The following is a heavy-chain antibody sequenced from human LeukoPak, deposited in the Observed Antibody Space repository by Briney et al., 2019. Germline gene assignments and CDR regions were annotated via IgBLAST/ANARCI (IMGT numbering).Heavy chain of an antibody. CDR3: ARTIVVVPAALVDWFDP. V-gene: IGHV4-34*01. CDR1: GGSFSGYY. D-gene: IGHD2-2*01. Sequence: SETLSLTCAVYGGSFSGYYWSWIRQPPGKGLEWIGEINHSGSTNYNPSLKSRVTISVDTSKNQFSLKLSSVTAADTAVYYCARTIVVVPAALVDWFDPWGQGTLVTVSS. J-gene: IGHJ5*02. CDR2: INHSGST.